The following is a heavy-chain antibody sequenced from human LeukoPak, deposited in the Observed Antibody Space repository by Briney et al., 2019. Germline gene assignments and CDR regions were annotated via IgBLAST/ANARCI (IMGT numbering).Heavy chain of an antibody. CDR2: IFYIGYT. D-gene: IGHD3-22*01. V-gene: IGHV4-39*07. Sequence: SETLSLTCTVSGGSISSTTYYWGWIRQPPGKGLEWIASIFYIGYTYYNPSLRSRVTISVDTSKNQFSLKLSSVTAADTAVYYCARRSTYYYDSSGYSWDYWGQGTLVTVSS. CDR3: ARRSTYYYDSSGYSWDY. J-gene: IGHJ4*02. CDR1: GGSISSTTYY.